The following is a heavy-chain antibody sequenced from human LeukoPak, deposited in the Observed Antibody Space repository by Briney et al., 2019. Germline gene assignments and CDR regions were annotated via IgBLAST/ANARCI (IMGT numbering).Heavy chain of an antibody. Sequence: PSETLSLTCTVSGGSISSGDYYWGWIRQPPGKGLEWIGYIYYSGSTYYNPSLKSRVTISVDTSKNQFSLKLSSVTAADTAVYYCASNRGMGAYFDSWGQGTLVTVST. CDR3: ASNRGMGAYFDS. CDR1: GGSISSGDYY. D-gene: IGHD1-26*01. V-gene: IGHV4-30-4*08. J-gene: IGHJ4*02. CDR2: IYYSGST.